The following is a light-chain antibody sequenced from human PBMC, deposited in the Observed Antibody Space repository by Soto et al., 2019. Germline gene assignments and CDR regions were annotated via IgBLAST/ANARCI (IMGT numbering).Light chain of an antibody. V-gene: IGLV2-23*02. CDR3: ASYAGSSTFV. CDR2: EVS. CDR1: STDAGSYSL. J-gene: IGLJ1*01. Sequence: QSALTQTASVSGSPGQSITISCTGTSTDAGSYSLVTWYQQHPGKAPKLVIYEVSKRPSGVSNRFSGSKSGNTASLTISALQVEDGPDYSCASYAGSSTFVLGSGTKVTVL.